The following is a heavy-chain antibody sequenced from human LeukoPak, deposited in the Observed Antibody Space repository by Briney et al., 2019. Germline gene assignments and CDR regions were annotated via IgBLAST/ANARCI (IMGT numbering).Heavy chain of an antibody. J-gene: IGHJ4*02. Sequence: GGSLRLSCAASAFTFSSYGMHWVRQAPGKGLDWVAFIRSDGSNKYYADSVKGRFTISRDNSKNTLYLQMNSLRAEDTAVYYCAKGGDGYYYDSSGPDYWGQGTLVTVSS. V-gene: IGHV3-30*02. CDR3: AKGGDGYYYDSSGPDY. CDR2: IRSDGSNK. D-gene: IGHD3-22*01. CDR1: AFTFSSYG.